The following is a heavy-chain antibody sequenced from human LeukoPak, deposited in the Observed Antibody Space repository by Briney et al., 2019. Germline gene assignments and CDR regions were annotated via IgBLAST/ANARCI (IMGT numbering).Heavy chain of an antibody. J-gene: IGHJ4*02. Sequence: GRSLRLSCAASGFTFDDYAMHWVRQAPGKGLEWVSGISWNSGSIGYADSVKGRFTISRDNSKKTLYSQMQRLRAEDTAVYYCAKDSVGYSSGLLEYWGQGTLVTVSS. CDR2: ISWNSGSI. CDR3: AKDSVGYSSGLLEY. CDR1: GFTFDDYA. V-gene: IGHV3-9*01. D-gene: IGHD6-19*01.